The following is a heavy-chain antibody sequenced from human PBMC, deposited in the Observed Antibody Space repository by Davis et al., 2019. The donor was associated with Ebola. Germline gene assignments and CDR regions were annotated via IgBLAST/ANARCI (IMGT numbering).Heavy chain of an antibody. D-gene: IGHD3-10*01. Sequence: PGGSLRLSCAASQFTFSYYWMHWVRQAPGKGLEWVGRIKSNTGGGTTDYAAPVKGRFTISRDDSINSLYLQMNSLETEDTAVYYCTTYYYGSGSFYLADYWGRGTLVTVSS. CDR3: TTYYYGSGSFYLADY. J-gene: IGHJ4*02. V-gene: IGHV3-15*01. CDR1: QFTFSYYW. CDR2: IKSNTGGGTT.